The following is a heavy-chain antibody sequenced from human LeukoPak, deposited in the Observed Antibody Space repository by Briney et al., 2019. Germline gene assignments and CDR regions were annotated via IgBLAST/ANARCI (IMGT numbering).Heavy chain of an antibody. CDR1: GGSISSSSYY. D-gene: IGHD1-1*01. CDR3: ARFREHLRRMRGHVEYYFDY. V-gene: IGHV4-39*01. J-gene: IGHJ4*02. Sequence: SETLSLTCTVSGGSISSSSYYWGWIHQPPGKGLEWIGSIYYSGSTFYTPSLKSRVTISVDTSKNQFSLKLSSVTAADTAVYYCARFREHLRRMRGHVEYYFDYWGQGTLVTVSS. CDR2: IYYSGST.